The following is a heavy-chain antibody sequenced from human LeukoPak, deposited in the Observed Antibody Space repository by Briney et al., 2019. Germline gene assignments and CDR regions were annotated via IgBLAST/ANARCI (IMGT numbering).Heavy chain of an antibody. CDR3: ARGGFGEFPNWFDP. CDR1: GYTFTSYA. J-gene: IGHJ5*02. Sequence: ASVKVSCKASGYTFTSYAMNWVRQAPGQGLEWMGWINTNTGNPTYAQGFTGRFVLSLDTSVGTAYLQICSLKAEDTAVYYCARGGFGEFPNWFDPWGQGTLVTVSS. CDR2: INTNTGNP. D-gene: IGHD3-10*01. V-gene: IGHV7-4-1*01.